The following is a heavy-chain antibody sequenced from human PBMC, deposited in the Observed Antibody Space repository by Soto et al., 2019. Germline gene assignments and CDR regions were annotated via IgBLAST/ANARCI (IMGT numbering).Heavy chain of an antibody. CDR2: IITIFGTA. D-gene: IGHD5-12*01. Sequence: QVQLVQSGAEVKKPGSSVKVSCKASGGTFSSYAISWVRQAPGQGLEWMGGIITIFGTANYAQKFQGRVTITADESTNTAYMELISLRSEDTAVYYCASENSVYDSPNAEFDYWGQGTLVTVSS. CDR1: GGTFSSYA. CDR3: ASENSVYDSPNAEFDY. J-gene: IGHJ4*02. V-gene: IGHV1-69*01.